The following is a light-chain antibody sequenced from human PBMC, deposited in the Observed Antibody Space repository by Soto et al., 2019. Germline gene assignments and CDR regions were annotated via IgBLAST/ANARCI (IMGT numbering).Light chain of an antibody. CDR2: GAS. Sequence: ERVMTQSPATLSLSPGERATLSCRASESVGNYVAWYQQKPGQAPRLLIYGASTRATGISDRFSGSESGTEFTLTISSLQSEDFAIYYCQRYNNWPYIFGQGTKLE. V-gene: IGKV3-15*01. J-gene: IGKJ2*01. CDR3: QRYNNWPYI. CDR1: ESVGNY.